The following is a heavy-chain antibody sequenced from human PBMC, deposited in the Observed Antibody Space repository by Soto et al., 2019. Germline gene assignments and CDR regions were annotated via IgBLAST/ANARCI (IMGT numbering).Heavy chain of an antibody. CDR3: ARTFDFLDRYSPLDY. J-gene: IGHJ4*02. D-gene: IGHD3-3*01. V-gene: IGHV3-23*01. CDR2: ISDGGRST. Sequence: PGGSLRLSCGGSGFRFSDYAMGWVRQAPGKGLEWVSFISDGGRSTYYSDSVKGRFTVSRDNSKNTVYLQLHGLRVEDTAVYFCARTFDFLDRYSPLDYWGQGTLVTVSS. CDR1: GFRFSDYA.